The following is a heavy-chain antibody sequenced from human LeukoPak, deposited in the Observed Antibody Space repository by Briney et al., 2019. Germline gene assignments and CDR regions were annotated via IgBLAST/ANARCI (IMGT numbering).Heavy chain of an antibody. CDR3: ARDMGIAAAHYGMDV. CDR1: GFTFSSYA. D-gene: IGHD6-13*01. CDR2: ISYDGSNK. J-gene: IGHJ6*02. V-gene: IGHV3-30-3*01. Sequence: GGSLRLSCAASGFTFSSYAMHWVRQAPGKGLEWVAVISYDGSNKYYADSVKGRFTISRDNSKNTLYLQMNSLRAEDTAVYYCARDMGIAAAHYGMDVWGQGTTVTVSS.